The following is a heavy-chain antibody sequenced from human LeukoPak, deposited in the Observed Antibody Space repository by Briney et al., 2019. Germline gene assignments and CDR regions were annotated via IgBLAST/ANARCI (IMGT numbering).Heavy chain of an antibody. J-gene: IGHJ6*02. CDR1: GFTFGDHA. V-gene: IGHV3-49*04. D-gene: IGHD5-18*01. CDR3: ARGPIQLWLHNDIDV. Sequence: PGGSLRLSCTTSGFTFGDHAMSWVRQAPGEGLEWVGFIRSKAYRGTTEYAASVKDRFTISRDDSRSIAYLQMNSLKIEDTAVYFCARGPIQLWLHNDIDVWGQGTTVTVSS. CDR2: IRSKAYRGTT.